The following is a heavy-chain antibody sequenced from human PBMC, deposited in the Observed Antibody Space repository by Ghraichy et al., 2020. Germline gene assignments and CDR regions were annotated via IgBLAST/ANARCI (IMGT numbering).Heavy chain of an antibody. CDR2: IYDDGSIT. Sequence: GESLNISFAASGFTFSNYWMHWVRQAPGKGLVWVSRIYDDGSITHYVDSVKGRFTISRDNAKNMVYLQMNSLRAEDTAIYYCVRAFDYWGQGTLVTVSS. V-gene: IGHV3-74*01. CDR3: VRAFDY. J-gene: IGHJ4*02. CDR1: GFTFSNYW.